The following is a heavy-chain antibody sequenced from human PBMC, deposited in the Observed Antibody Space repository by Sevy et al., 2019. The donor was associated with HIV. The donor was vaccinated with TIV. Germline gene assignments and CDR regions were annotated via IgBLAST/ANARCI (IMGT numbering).Heavy chain of an antibody. V-gene: IGHV4-59*01. D-gene: IGHD2-15*01. Sequence: SETLSLTCTVSGGSISSYYWSWIRQPPGKGLEWIGYIYYSGSTNYNPSLKSRVTISVDTSKNQFSLKLSSVTDADTAVYYCARDQSQRGRGYCSGGSCYMAYYYMDVWGKGTTVTVSS. CDR1: GGSISSYY. J-gene: IGHJ6*03. CDR3: ARDQSQRGRGYCSGGSCYMAYYYMDV. CDR2: IYYSGST.